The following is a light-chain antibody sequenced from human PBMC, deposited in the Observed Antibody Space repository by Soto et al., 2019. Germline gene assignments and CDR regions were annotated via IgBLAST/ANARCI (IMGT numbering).Light chain of an antibody. CDR1: QSVSSY. CDR2: DAS. CDR3: QQRSNWPIT. J-gene: IGKJ5*01. Sequence: ERVITQSPASLSVSPGERATLSCRASQSVSSYLAWYQQKPGQAPRLLIYDASNRATGIPARFSGSGSGTDFTLTISSLEPEDFAVYYCQQRSNWPITFGQGTRLEIK. V-gene: IGKV3-11*01.